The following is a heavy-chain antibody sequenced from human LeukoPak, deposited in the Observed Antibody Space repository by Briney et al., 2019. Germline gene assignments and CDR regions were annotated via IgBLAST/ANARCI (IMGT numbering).Heavy chain of an antibody. CDR2: IYPGDSDT. J-gene: IGHJ4*02. CDR3: ARGTYEEYFDWLSAGC. CDR1: GYSFTSYW. D-gene: IGHD3-9*01. Sequence: GESLKISCKGSGYSFTSYWIGWVRQMPGRGLEWMRIIYPGDSDTRYSPSFQGQVTISADKSISTAYLQWSSLKASDTAMYYCARGTYEEYFDWLSAGCWGQGTLVTVSS. V-gene: IGHV5-51*01.